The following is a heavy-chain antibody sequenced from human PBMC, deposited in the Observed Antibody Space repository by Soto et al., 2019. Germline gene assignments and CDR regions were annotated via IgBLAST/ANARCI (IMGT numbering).Heavy chain of an antibody. V-gene: IGHV4-30-2*01. CDR1: GGSISSGGYS. CDR3: ARGRGSSPDNWFDP. CDR2: VYHSGST. J-gene: IGHJ5*02. Sequence: NPSETLSLTCAVSGGSISSGGYSWSWIRQPPGKGLEWIGYVYHSGSTYYNPSLKSRVTISVDRSKNQFSLKLSSVTAADTAVYYCARGRGSSPDNWFDPWGQGTLVTVSS. D-gene: IGHD6-6*01.